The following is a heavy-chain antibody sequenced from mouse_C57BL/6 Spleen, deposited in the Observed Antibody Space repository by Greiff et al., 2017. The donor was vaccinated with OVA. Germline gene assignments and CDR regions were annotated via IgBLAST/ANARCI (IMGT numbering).Heavy chain of an antibody. CDR3: ARPTYYSNLGYFDV. J-gene: IGHJ1*03. V-gene: IGHV5-17*01. CDR1: GFTFSDYG. Sequence: EVKLMESGGGLVKPGGSLKLSCAASGFTFSDYGMHWVRQAPEKGLEWVAYISSGSSTIYYADTVKGRFTISRDNAKNTLFLQMTSLRSEDTAMYYCARPTYYSNLGYFDVWGTGTTVTVSS. D-gene: IGHD2-5*01. CDR2: ISSGSSTI.